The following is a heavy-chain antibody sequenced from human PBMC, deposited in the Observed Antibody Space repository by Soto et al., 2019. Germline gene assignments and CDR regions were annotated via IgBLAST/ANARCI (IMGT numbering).Heavy chain of an antibody. CDR3: ARDRGSGYCSSTSCSPYYYYGMDV. J-gene: IGHJ6*02. CDR2: IIPIFGTA. CDR1: GGTFSSYA. D-gene: IGHD2-2*01. V-gene: IGHV1-69*06. Sequence: QVQLVQSGAEVKKPGSSVKVSCKASGGTFSSYAISWVRQAPGQGLEWMGGIIPIFGTANYAQKFQGRVTITADKSTSTAYMELSSLRSEDTAVYYCARDRGSGYCSSTSCSPYYYYGMDVWGQGTMVTVSS.